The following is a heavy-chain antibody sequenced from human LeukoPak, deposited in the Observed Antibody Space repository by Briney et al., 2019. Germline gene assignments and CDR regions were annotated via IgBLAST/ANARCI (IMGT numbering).Heavy chain of an antibody. CDR1: GFTFSSYA. Sequence: PGASLRLSCAASGFTFSSYAMSWVRQAPGKGLEWVSAISGSGGSTYYADSVKGRFTISRDNSKNTLYLQMNSLRAEDTAVYYCAKGEQWLYSEYSQHWGQGTLVTVSS. V-gene: IGHV3-23*01. CDR2: ISGSGGST. J-gene: IGHJ1*01. CDR3: AKGEQWLYSEYSQH. D-gene: IGHD6-19*01.